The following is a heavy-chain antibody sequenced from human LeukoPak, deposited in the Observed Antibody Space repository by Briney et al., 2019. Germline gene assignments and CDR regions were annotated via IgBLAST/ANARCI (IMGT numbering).Heavy chain of an antibody. CDR2: IYYSGST. Sequence: PSETLSLTCTVSGGSIGSSSYYWGWIRQPPGKGLEWIGSIYYSGSTYYNPSLKSRVTISVDTSKNQFSLKLSSVTAADTAVYYCARIVVPAAIRWFDPWGQGTLVTVSS. J-gene: IGHJ5*02. D-gene: IGHD2-2*01. CDR3: ARIVVPAAIRWFDP. CDR1: GGSIGSSSYY. V-gene: IGHV4-39*07.